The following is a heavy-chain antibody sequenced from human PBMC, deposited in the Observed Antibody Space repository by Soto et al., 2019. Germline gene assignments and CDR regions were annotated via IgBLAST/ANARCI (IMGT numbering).Heavy chain of an antibody. CDR1: GGSISSGGYY. D-gene: IGHD6-13*01. CDR3: ARDGQQPLDY. J-gene: IGHJ4*02. V-gene: IGHV4-31*03. Sequence: QVQLQESGPGLVKPSQTLSLTCTVSGGSISSGGYYWSWIRQHPGKGLEWIGYIYYSGSTYYNPSPTSGVTISVDTSKNQFSLKLSSVTAADTAVYDCARDGQQPLDYWGQGTLVTVSS. CDR2: IYYSGST.